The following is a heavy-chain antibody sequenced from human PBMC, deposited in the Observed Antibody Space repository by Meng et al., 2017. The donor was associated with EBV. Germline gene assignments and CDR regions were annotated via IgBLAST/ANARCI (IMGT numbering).Heavy chain of an antibody. Sequence: QFPMVQSATEVKKPWASVKVSCKASGYTFTSYGISWVRQAPGQGLEWMGWISAYNGNTNYAQKLKGRVTMTTDTSTSTAYMELRSLRSDDTAVYYCARVRTFGGVIPPDYWGQGTLVTVPS. J-gene: IGHJ4*02. CDR3: ARVRTFGGVIPPDY. V-gene: IGHV1-18*01. D-gene: IGHD3-16*02. CDR2: ISAYNGNT. CDR1: GYTFTSYG.